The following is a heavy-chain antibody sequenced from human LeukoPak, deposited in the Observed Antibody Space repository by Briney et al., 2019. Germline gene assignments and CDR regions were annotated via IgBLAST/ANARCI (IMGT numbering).Heavy chain of an antibody. J-gene: IGHJ4*02. D-gene: IGHD6-19*01. Sequence: GGSLRLSCAASGFTFSSYAVSWVRQAPGKGLEWVSAISGSGGSTYYADSVKGRFTISRDNSKNTLYLQMNSLRAEDTAVYYCAKDSGWYVSTFDYWGQGTLVTVSS. CDR2: ISGSGGST. V-gene: IGHV3-23*01. CDR1: GFTFSSYA. CDR3: AKDSGWYVSTFDY.